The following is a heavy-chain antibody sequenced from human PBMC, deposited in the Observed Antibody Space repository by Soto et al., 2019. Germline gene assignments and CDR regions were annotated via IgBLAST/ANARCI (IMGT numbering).Heavy chain of an antibody. CDR2: INHSGST. V-gene: IGHV4-34*01. J-gene: IGHJ6*02. D-gene: IGHD3-10*01. Sequence: PSETLSLTCAVYGGSFSGYYWSWIRQPPGKGLEWIGEINHSGSTNYNPSLKSRVTISVDTSKNQFSLKLSSVTAADTAVYYCARDRRGNMVRGVIRPYYYGMDVWGQGTTVTVSS. CDR1: GGSFSGYY. CDR3: ARDRRGNMVRGVIRPYYYGMDV.